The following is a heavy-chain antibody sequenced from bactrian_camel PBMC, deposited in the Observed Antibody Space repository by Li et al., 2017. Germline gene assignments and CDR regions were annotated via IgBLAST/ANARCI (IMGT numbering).Heavy chain of an antibody. D-gene: IGHD1*01. CDR2: IGWDGNT. CDR1: GNNIRTYF. CDR3: AARSVGWCPLFEHWLGKRAYTPGGYFAN. Sequence: HVQLVESGGGSVQAGGSPKLSCVASGNNIRTYFVGWFRQAPGKEREGVAIIGWDGNTDYADFVKGRFTISRGVNKNTVHLQMNNLKPEDTALYFCAARSVGWCPLFEHWLGKRAYTPGGYFANWGQGTQVTVS. J-gene: IGHJ4*01. V-gene: IGHV3S53*01.